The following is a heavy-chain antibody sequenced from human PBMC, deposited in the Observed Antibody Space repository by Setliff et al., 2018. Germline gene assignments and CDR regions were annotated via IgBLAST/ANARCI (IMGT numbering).Heavy chain of an antibody. D-gene: IGHD3-3*01. CDR2: INHSGST. J-gene: IGHJ4*02. CDR1: GFTLGDYA. V-gene: IGHV4-34*08. Sequence: PGGSLRLSCTASGFTLGDYAMSWIRQSPGKGLEWIGEINHSGSTNYNPSLKSRLTISVDASTNQFSLKLYSVTAADTAVYYCRYWSGYYNNDYWGQGTLVTVSS. CDR3: RYWSGYYNNDY.